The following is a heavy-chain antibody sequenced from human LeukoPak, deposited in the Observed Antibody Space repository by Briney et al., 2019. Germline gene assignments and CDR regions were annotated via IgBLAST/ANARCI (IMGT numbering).Heavy chain of an antibody. CDR2: INSDGSST. CDR1: GFTFSSYW. CDR3: AKGPRSPIAAAGPDFKFDY. J-gene: IGHJ4*02. Sequence: GGSLRLSCAASGFTFSSYWMHWVRQAPGKGLVWVSRINSDGSSTSYADSVKGRFTISRDNSKNTLYLQMNSLRAEDTAVYYCAKGPRSPIAAAGPDFKFDYWGQGTLVTVSS. D-gene: IGHD6-13*01. V-gene: IGHV3-74*01.